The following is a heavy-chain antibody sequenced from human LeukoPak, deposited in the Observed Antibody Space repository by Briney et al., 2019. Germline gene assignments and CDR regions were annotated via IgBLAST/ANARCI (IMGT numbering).Heavy chain of an antibody. J-gene: IGHJ4*02. CDR2: IRYDGSNK. V-gene: IGHV3-30*02. CDR3: AKEKSRTGYFDY. Sequence: PGGSLRLSCAASGFTFSSYGMHWVRQAPGKGLEWVAFIRYDGSNKYYADSVKGRFTISRDNSKNTLYLQMNSLRAEDTAVYCCAKEKSRTGYFDYWGQGTLVTVSS. D-gene: IGHD1-14*01. CDR1: GFTFSSYG.